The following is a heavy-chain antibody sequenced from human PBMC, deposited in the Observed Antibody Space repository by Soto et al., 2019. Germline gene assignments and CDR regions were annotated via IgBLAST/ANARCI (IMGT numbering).Heavy chain of an antibody. CDR2: IDWYDDK. Sequence: SGPTLVNPTQTLTLTCTFSGFSLSTSGMCVSWIRQPPGKALEWLAFIDWYDDKYYSTSLKTRLTISKDTSKNQVVLTMTNMDPVDTATYYCARIPVLRRLPAAISDYYYGMDVWGQGTTVTVSS. J-gene: IGHJ6*02. V-gene: IGHV2-70*01. CDR1: GFSLSTSGMC. CDR3: ARIPVLRRLPAAISDYYYGMDV. D-gene: IGHD2-2*02.